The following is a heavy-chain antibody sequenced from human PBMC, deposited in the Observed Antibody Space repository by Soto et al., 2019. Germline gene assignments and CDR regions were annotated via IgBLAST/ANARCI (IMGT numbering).Heavy chain of an antibody. CDR2: IYYSGST. CDR3: ARGPDIVVVPAAIGGGGWFDP. CDR1: GGSISSYY. D-gene: IGHD2-2*02. J-gene: IGHJ5*02. V-gene: IGHV4-59*01. Sequence: QVQLQESGPGLVKPSETLSLTCTVSGGSISSYYWSWIRQPPGKGLEWIGYIYYSGSTNYNPSLKSRVTRSVDTSKNQFSLKLSSVTAADTAVYYCARGPDIVVVPAAIGGGGWFDPWGQGTLVTVSS.